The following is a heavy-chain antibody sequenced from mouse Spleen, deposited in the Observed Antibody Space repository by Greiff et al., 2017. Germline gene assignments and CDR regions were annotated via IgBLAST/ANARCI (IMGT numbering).Heavy chain of an antibody. CDR1: GYTFTSYW. V-gene: IGHV1-53*01. J-gene: IGHJ2*01. CDR3: ARWEYYYGNYGGVFDY. D-gene: IGHD2-1*01. Sequence: QVQLQQPGTELVKPGASVKLSCKASGYTFTSYWMHWVKQRPGQGLEWIGNINPSNGGTNYNEKFKSKATLTVDKSSSTAYMQLSSLTSEDSAVYYCARWEYYYGNYGGVFDYWGQGTTLTVSS. CDR2: INPSNGGT.